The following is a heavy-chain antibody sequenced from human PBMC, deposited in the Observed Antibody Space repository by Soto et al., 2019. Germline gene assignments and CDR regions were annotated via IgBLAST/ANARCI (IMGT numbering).Heavy chain of an antibody. J-gene: IGHJ5*02. CDR1: GYTFATYA. D-gene: IGHD1-1*01. CDR2: INPATGNT. V-gene: IGHV1-3*01. CDR3: ARRYKSAGWLEP. Sequence: ASVKVSCKASGYTFATYAIHWVRQAPGQGLGWMGWINPATGNTEYSEKFQDRVTITRDTSASTAYMELRGLRSEDTAVYYCARRYKSAGWLEPWGQGTLVTVSS.